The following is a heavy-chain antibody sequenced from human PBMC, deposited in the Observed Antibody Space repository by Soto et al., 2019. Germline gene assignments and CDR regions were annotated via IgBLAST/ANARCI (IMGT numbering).Heavy chain of an antibody. D-gene: IGHD6-13*01. CDR2: ISSRSSYI. J-gene: IGHJ6*02. CDR3: ARDPRAAAASYYYYGMDV. Sequence: EVQLVESGGGLVKPGGSLRLSCAASGFTFSSYSMNWVRQAPGKGLEWVSSISSRSSYIYYADSVKGRFTISRDNAMNSLYLQMNSLRDDDTAVYYCARDPRAAAASYYYYGMDVWGQGTTVTVSS. V-gene: IGHV3-21*01. CDR1: GFTFSSYS.